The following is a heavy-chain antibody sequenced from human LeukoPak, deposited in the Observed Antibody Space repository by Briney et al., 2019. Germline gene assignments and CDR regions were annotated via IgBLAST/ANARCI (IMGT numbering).Heavy chain of an antibody. CDR2: IYRTGST. J-gene: IGHJ4*02. CDR3: ARVALYESSGYNYFDY. V-gene: IGHV4-4*02. CDR1: GGSISSNNW. D-gene: IGHD3-22*01. Sequence: SETLSLTCAVSGGSISSNNWWSWVRQPPGKGLEWIGEIYRTGSTNYNPSLKSRVTISVDKSKNQFSLKLSSVTAADTAVYYCARVALYESSGYNYFDYWGQGTLVTVSS.